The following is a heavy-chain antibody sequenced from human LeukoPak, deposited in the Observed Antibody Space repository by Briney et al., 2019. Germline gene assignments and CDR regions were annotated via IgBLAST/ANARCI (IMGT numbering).Heavy chain of an antibody. CDR1: GFTFSSYA. D-gene: IGHD3-22*01. J-gene: IGHJ4*02. CDR3: ATYYYDSSGYYLRPFDY. Sequence: GGSLRLSCAASGFTFSSYAMSWVRQAPGKGLEWVSAISGSGGSTYYADSVKGRFTISRDNSKNTLYLQMNSLRAEDTAVYYCATYYYDSSGYYLRPFDYWGQGTLVTVSS. CDR2: ISGSGGST. V-gene: IGHV3-23*01.